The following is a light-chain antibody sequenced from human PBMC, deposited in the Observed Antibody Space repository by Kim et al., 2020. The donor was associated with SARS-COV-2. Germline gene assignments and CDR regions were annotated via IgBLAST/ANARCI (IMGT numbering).Light chain of an antibody. J-gene: IGLJ2*01. CDR1: KLGDKY. Sequence: VSPGQTASITCSGDKLGDKYASWYQQKPGQSPVVVIYQDNKRPSGIPERFSGSSSGNTATLTISETQAMDEADYYCQAWDSNTVVFRGGTQLTVL. CDR2: QDN. CDR3: QAWDSNTVV. V-gene: IGLV3-1*01.